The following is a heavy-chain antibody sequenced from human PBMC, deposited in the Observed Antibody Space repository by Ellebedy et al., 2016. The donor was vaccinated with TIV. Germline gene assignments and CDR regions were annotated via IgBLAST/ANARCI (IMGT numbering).Heavy chain of an antibody. CDR3: AKGHTASFFYLFDS. CDR2: ISYDGSNK. V-gene: IGHV3-30*07. Sequence: PGGSLRLSCAASGFTFSSYAMHWVRQAPGKGLEWVAVISYDGSNKFYADSVKGRFTISRDNSKNTVTLQMQSLRAEDTALYYCAKGHTASFFYLFDSWGQGTLVTVSS. D-gene: IGHD2-2*01. J-gene: IGHJ5*01. CDR1: GFTFSSYA.